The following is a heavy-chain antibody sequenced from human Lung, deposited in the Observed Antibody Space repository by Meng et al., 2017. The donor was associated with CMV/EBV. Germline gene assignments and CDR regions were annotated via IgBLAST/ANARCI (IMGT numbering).Heavy chain of an antibody. V-gene: IGHV1-2*06. D-gene: IGHD6-19*01. CDR3: AKSSDNGWSS. Sequence: LSLVQSGAEVKRPGASVKISCQASGYTFSGFYMNWARQAPGHGLEWLGRVNPISDDTHLAQKFEGRITVTRGATINTAFMELTRLRPDDTAVYYCAKSSDNGWSSWGPGTLVTVSS. CDR2: VNPISDDT. J-gene: IGHJ4*01. CDR1: GYTFSGFY.